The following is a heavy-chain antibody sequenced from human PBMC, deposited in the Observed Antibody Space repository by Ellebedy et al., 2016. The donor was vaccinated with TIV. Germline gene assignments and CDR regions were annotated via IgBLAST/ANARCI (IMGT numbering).Heavy chain of an antibody. CDR1: GGSMIAYY. CDR3: ARDPDREVSDV. CDR2: IYSTGST. D-gene: IGHD5/OR15-5a*01. V-gene: IGHV4-4*07. J-gene: IGHJ6*02. Sequence: MPGGSLRLSCSVSGGSMIAYYWIWVRQPAGRKLEWIGRIYSTGSTNYNPSLKSRVTMSLDTSKNQFSLRLTSVTAADTAVYYCARDPDREVSDVWGQGTTVTVSS.